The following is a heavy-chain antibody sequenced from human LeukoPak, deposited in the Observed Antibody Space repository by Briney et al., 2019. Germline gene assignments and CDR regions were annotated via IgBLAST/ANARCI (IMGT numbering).Heavy chain of an antibody. CDR3: ARDNAGFDY. CDR2: IKQDGSEK. J-gene: IGHJ4*02. Sequence: GGSLRLSCAASGFTFSSYAMSWVRQAPGKGLEWVANIKQDGSEKYYVDSVKGRFTISRDNAKNSLYLQMNSLRAEDTAVYYCARDNAGFDYWGQGTLVTVSS. V-gene: IGHV3-7*01. CDR1: GFTFSSYA.